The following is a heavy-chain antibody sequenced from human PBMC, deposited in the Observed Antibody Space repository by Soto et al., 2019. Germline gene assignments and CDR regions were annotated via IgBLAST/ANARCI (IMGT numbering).Heavy chain of an antibody. CDR3: ARGSDVVVVAAYWFDP. CDR1: GYTFTSYD. J-gene: IGHJ5*02. V-gene: IGHV1-8*01. D-gene: IGHD2-15*01. CDR2: MNPNSGNT. Sequence: GASVKVSCKASGYTFTSYDINWVRQATGQGLEWMGWMNPNSGNTGYAQMFQGRVTMTRNTSISTAYMELSSLRSEDTAVYYCARGSDVVVVAAYWFDPWGQGTLVTVS.